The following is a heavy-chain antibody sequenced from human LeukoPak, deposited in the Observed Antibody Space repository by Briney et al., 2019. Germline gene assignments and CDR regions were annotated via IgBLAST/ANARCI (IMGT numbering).Heavy chain of an antibody. D-gene: IGHD2-8*01. CDR1: GYSISSGYY. CDR3: ARGYCTNGVCYLYNWFDP. V-gene: IGHV4-38-2*02. Sequence: PSETLSLTCTVSGYSISSGYYWGWIRQPPGKGLEWIGSIYHSGSIYYNPSLKSRVTISVDTSKNQFSLKLSSVTAADTAVYYCARGYCTNGVCYLYNWFDPWGQGTLVTVSS. J-gene: IGHJ5*02. CDR2: IYHSGSI.